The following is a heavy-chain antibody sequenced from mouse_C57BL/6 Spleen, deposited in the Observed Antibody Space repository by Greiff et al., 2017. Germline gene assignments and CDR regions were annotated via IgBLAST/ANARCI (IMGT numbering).Heavy chain of an antibody. J-gene: IGHJ3*01. D-gene: IGHD2-1*01. CDR3: ARYGNYETWFAY. V-gene: IGHV1-82*01. Sequence: VQLQQSGPELVKPGASAKISCKASGYAFSSSWMNWVKQRPGKGLEWIGRIYPGDGDTNYNGKFKGKATLTADKSSSTAYMQLSSLTSEDSAVYFCARYGNYETWFAYWGQGTLVTVSA. CDR1: GYAFSSSW. CDR2: IYPGDGDT.